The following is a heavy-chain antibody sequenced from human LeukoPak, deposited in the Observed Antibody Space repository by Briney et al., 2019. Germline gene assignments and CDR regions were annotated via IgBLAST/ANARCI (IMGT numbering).Heavy chain of an antibody. D-gene: IGHD3-10*01. V-gene: IGHV1-46*01. CDR1: GYTFTDYY. CDR3: ARGPRITLIRGGQWYYYMDV. Sequence: ASVKVSCKASGYTFTDYYIHWVRQAPGQGLERMGLINPSGGSTNYAQKFQGRVTMTRDTSTSTVYMELSSLRSEDTAVYYCARGPRITLIRGGQWYYYMDVWGKGTTVTISS. J-gene: IGHJ6*03. CDR2: INPSGGST.